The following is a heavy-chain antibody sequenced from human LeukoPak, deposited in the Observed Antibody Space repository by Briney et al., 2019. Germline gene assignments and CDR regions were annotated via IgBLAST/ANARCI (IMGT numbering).Heavy chain of an antibody. V-gene: IGHV3-7*01. CDR2: IKQDGSEE. D-gene: IGHD2-15*01. Sequence: GGSLRLSCAASGFTFSSYWMSWVRQAPGKGLEWVANIKQDGSEEYYVDSVKGRFTISRDNAKNSLYLQMNSLRAEDTAVYYCARDGGYYYYYGMDVWGQGTTVTVSS. CDR3: ARDGGYYYYYGMDV. J-gene: IGHJ6*02. CDR1: GFTFSSYW.